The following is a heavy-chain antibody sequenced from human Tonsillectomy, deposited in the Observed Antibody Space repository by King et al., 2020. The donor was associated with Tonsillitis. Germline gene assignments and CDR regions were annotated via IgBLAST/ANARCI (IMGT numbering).Heavy chain of an antibody. J-gene: IGHJ3*02. Sequence: VQLVESGGGLVKPGGSLRLSCAASGFTFSSYSMNWVRQAPGKGLEWVSSISSSSSYIYYADSVKGRFTISRDNAKNSLYLQMNSLRAEDTAVYYCARGGHITMIGDAFDIWGQGTMVTVSS. CDR2: ISSSSSYI. CDR3: ARGGHITMIGDAFDI. D-gene: IGHD3-22*01. CDR1: GFTFSSYS. V-gene: IGHV3-21*01.